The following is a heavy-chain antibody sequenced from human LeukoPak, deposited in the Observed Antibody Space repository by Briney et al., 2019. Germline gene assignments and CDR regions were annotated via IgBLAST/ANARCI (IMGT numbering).Heavy chain of an antibody. CDR1: GYTFTSYD. CDR2: MNPNSGAT. Sequence: GASVTVSCKASGYTFTSYDFNWLRQATGQGPEWMGWMNPNSGATGYAQKFQGRVTMTRSASINTAYMELTDLRSEDTAVYYCARAPRSRGFDYWGQGTLVTVSS. D-gene: IGHD3-10*01. V-gene: IGHV1-8*01. J-gene: IGHJ4*02. CDR3: ARAPRSRGFDY.